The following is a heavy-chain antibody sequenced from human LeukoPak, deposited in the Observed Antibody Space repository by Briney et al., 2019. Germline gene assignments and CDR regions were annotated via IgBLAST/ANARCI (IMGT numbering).Heavy chain of an antibody. J-gene: IGHJ4*02. CDR1: GGSISTYY. Sequence: SETLSLTCTVSGGSISTYYWSWIRQPPGKGLEWIGYIYYSGSTSYNPSLKSRVTISVDTSKNQFSLKLSSVTAADTAVYYCARAPSSSIAAPNFDYWGQGTLVTVSS. CDR3: ARAPSSSIAAPNFDY. V-gene: IGHV4-59*01. D-gene: IGHD6-6*01. CDR2: IYYSGST.